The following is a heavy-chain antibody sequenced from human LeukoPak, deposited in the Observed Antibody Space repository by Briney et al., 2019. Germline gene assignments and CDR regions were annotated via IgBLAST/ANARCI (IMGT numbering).Heavy chain of an antibody. D-gene: IGHD3-22*01. Sequence: SETLSLTCTVSGGSISSYYWSWIRQPPGKGLEWIGYIYYSGTTTYNPSLKSRVTVSIDTSKNQFSLRLSSVTAADTAVYYCARGRDSRGYQFMGFDSWGQGTLVTVSS. CDR1: GGSISSYY. V-gene: IGHV4-59*08. CDR3: ARGRDSRGYQFMGFDS. J-gene: IGHJ4*02. CDR2: IYYSGTT.